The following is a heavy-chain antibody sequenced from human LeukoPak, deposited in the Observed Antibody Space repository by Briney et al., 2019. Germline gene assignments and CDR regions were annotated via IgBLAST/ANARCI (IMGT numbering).Heavy chain of an antibody. Sequence: PGGSLRLSCAASGFTFDDYGMSWVRQAPGKGLEWVSGINWSGGSTGYADSVKGRFTISRDNAKNSLYLQMNSLRAEDTALYYCARLTGGYYYYYMDVWGKGATVTVSS. CDR2: INWSGGST. J-gene: IGHJ6*03. CDR1: GFTFDDYG. D-gene: IGHD1-14*01. CDR3: ARLTGGYYYYYMDV. V-gene: IGHV3-20*04.